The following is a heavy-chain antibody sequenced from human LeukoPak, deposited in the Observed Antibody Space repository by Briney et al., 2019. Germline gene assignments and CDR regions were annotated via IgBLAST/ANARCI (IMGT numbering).Heavy chain of an antibody. J-gene: IGHJ4*02. V-gene: IGHV4-39*07. CDR3: ARDLGYSSSWYYFDY. CDR1: GGSISSSSYY. Sequence: SETLSLTCTVSGGSISSSSYYWGWIRQPPGKGLEWIGSMHYSGSTYYNPSLKSRVTISVDTSKNQVSLKLSSGTAADTAVYYCARDLGYSSSWYYFDYWGQGTLVTVSS. CDR2: MHYSGST. D-gene: IGHD6-13*01.